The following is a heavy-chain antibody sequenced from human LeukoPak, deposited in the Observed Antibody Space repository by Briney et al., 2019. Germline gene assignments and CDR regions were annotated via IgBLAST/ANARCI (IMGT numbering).Heavy chain of an antibody. CDR3: VRDWYSNTWHPDH. Sequence: GGSLRLSCAASGFXFSSYGINWVRQAPGKGLEWVSYSSSTGNTIFYADSVKGRFTISRDNAKNSLYLQMNSLIDEDTAVYYCVRDWYSNTWHPDHWGQGTLVTVSS. V-gene: IGHV3-48*02. D-gene: IGHD1-26*01. J-gene: IGHJ4*02. CDR1: GFXFSSYG. CDR2: SSSTGNTI.